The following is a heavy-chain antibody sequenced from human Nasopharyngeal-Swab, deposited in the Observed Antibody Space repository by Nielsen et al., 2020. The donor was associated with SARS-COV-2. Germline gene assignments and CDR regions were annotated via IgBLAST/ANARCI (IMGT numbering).Heavy chain of an antibody. V-gene: IGHV1-8*01. CDR3: ARGREAVTTYYYYYGMDV. CDR2: MNPNSGNT. D-gene: IGHD4-17*01. J-gene: IGHJ6*02. CDR1: GYTFISYD. Sequence: ASVKVSCKASGYTFISYDINWVRQATGQGLEWMGWMNPNSGNTGYAQKFQGRVTITRNTSISTAYMELSSLRSEDTAVYYCARGREAVTTYYYYYGMDVWGQGTSVTVSS.